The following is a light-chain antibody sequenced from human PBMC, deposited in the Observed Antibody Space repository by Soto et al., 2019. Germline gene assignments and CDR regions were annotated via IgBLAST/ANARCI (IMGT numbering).Light chain of an antibody. J-gene: IGKJ1*01. Sequence: DIQMTQSPSTLSASVGDRVTITCRASQSINSWLAWYQQNPGKAPKLLIYKASSLESGVPSRFSGSGSGTEFTLTISSLQPDDFATYYCQQYSNFWTFGQGTKVEIK. CDR1: QSINSW. CDR3: QQYSNFWT. V-gene: IGKV1-5*03. CDR2: KAS.